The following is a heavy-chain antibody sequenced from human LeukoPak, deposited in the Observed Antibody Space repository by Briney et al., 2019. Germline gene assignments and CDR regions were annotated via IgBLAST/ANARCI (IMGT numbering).Heavy chain of an antibody. CDR1: GFAFSDYS. V-gene: IGHV3-21*01. Sequence: VGSLRLSCAASGFAFSDYSMNSVRQAPGKGLMSVASISSSSTYIYYADSGKGRFTTSRDNAKNSLYLQMSSLRAEETAVDYCARDNVWFGSWGQGTLVTVSS. CDR2: ISSSSTYI. D-gene: IGHD2-8*01. J-gene: IGHJ5*01. CDR3: ARDNVWFGS.